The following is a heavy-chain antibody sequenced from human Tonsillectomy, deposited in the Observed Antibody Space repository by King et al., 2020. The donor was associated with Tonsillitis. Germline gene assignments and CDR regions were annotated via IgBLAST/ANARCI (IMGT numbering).Heavy chain of an antibody. CDR1: GFRFNTYG. CDR3: AAVPIVLVPAGML. Sequence: VQLVESGGGVVQPGGSLRLSCAASGFRFNTYGMHWVRQAPGKGLEWVAFIRYDGTNKYYADSVKGRFTISRDNSKNTLFLQMDRLSAEDTAVYYCAAVPIVLVPAGMLWGQGTQVTVSS. D-gene: IGHD2-2*01. J-gene: IGHJ4*02. CDR2: IRYDGTNK. V-gene: IGHV3-30*02.